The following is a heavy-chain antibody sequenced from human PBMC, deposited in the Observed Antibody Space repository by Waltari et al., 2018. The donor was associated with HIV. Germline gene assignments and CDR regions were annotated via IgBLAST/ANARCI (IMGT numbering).Heavy chain of an antibody. V-gene: IGHV7-4-1*02. CDR2: MNTNTGDP. CDR3: ARSPAF. CDR1: GYTFNNYA. J-gene: IGHJ4*02. Sequence: QVQLVQSGSQLTKPGAPLQLSCKASGYTFNNYAMHWVRQAPGQGLEWMGWMNTNTGDPTYAQGFTGRFVFSLDTSMSTTYLQINTLKPEDSAVYYCARSPAFWGQGTLVIVSS.